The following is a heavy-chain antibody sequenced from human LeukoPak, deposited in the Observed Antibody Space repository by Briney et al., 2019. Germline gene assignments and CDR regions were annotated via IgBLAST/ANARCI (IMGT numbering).Heavy chain of an antibody. D-gene: IGHD3-10*01. CDR1: GFTFSSYW. Sequence: GGSLRLSCAASGFTFSSYWMSWVRQAPGKGLEWAANIKQDGSEKYYVDSVRGRFTISRDNAKNSLYLQMNSLRAEDTAVYYCAREATLYGEDAFDIWGQGTMVTVSS. J-gene: IGHJ3*02. CDR3: AREATLYGEDAFDI. CDR2: IKQDGSEK. V-gene: IGHV3-7*01.